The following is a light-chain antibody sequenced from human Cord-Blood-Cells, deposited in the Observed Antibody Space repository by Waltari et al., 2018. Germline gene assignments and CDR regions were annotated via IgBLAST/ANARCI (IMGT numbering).Light chain of an antibody. Sequence: SYELTQSPSVSVSPGQTASITCSGDKLGDKYACLYQQKPGQSPVLVIYQDSKRPSGIPGRFSCSNSGNTATLTISGTQAMDEADYYCQAWDSSTVVFGGGTKLTVL. CDR2: QDS. J-gene: IGLJ2*01. CDR3: QAWDSSTVV. V-gene: IGLV3-1*01. CDR1: KLGDKY.